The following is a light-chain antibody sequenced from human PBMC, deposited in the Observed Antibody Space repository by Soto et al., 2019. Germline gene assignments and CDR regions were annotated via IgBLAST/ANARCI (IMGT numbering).Light chain of an antibody. CDR2: DAS. CDR1: QSISSW. V-gene: IGKV1-5*01. Sequence: DIQMTQSPSTLSASVGDRVTITCRASQSISSWLAWYQQKPGKAPKLLIYDASSLESGVPSRFSGSGSGTDFTLSINGLQPEDFATYYCLQDYSSPLTFGQGTKVDI. CDR3: LQDYSSPLT. J-gene: IGKJ1*01.